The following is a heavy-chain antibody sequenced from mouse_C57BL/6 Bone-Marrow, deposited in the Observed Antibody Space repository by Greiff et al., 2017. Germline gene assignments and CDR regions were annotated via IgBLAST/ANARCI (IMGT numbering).Heavy chain of an antibody. V-gene: IGHV1-81*01. Sequence: QVQLQQSGAELARPGASVKLSCKASGYTFTSYGISWVKQRTGQGLEWIGEIYPRSGNTYYNEKFKGKATLTADKSSSTAYMELRSLTSEDSAVYFYSRFPYYYGSNYFDYWGQGTTLTVSS. CDR2: IYPRSGNT. J-gene: IGHJ2*01. CDR1: GYTFTSYG. D-gene: IGHD1-1*01. CDR3: SRFPYYYGSNYFDY.